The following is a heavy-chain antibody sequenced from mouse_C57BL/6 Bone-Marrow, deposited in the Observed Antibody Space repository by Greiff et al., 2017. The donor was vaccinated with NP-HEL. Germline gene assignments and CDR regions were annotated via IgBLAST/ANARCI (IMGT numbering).Heavy chain of an antibody. D-gene: IGHD1-1*01. J-gene: IGHJ2*01. CDR1: GFNIKDYY. Sequence: VHVKQSGAELVRPGASVKLSCTASGFNIKDYYMHWVKQRPEQGLEWIGRIDPEDGDTEYAPKFQGKATMTADTSSNTAYLQLSSLTSEDTAVYYCTIITTVVATPFDYWGQGTTLTVSS. CDR3: TIITTVVATPFDY. V-gene: IGHV14-1*01. CDR2: IDPEDGDT.